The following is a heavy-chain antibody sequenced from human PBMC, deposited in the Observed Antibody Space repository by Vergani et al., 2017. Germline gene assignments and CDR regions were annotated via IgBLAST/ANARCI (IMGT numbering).Heavy chain of an antibody. CDR1: GGTFSSYA. V-gene: IGHV1-69*04. D-gene: IGHD6-6*01. CDR3: ARDVVIGSSNYYYGMDV. J-gene: IGHJ6*02. Sequence: QVQLVQSGAEVKKPGSSVKVSCKASGGTFSSYAISWVRQAPGQGLEWMGRIIPILGIANYAQKFQGRVTITADKSTSTAYMELSNLRSEDTAVYYCARDVVIGSSNYYYGMDVWGQGTTVTVSS. CDR2: IIPILGIA.